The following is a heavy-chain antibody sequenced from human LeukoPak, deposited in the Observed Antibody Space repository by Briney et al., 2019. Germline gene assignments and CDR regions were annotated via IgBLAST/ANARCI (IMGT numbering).Heavy chain of an antibody. V-gene: IGHV4-34*01. D-gene: IGHD2-2*01. CDR2: INHSGST. CDR1: GGSFSGYY. CDR3: ARDARCSSITCLDY. Sequence: SSETLSLTCAVYGGSFSGYYWSWIRQPPGKGLEWIGEINHSGSTNYSPSLKSRVTISVDTSKYQFSLKLSSVTAADTAVYYCARDARCSSITCLDYWGQGILVTVSS. J-gene: IGHJ4*02.